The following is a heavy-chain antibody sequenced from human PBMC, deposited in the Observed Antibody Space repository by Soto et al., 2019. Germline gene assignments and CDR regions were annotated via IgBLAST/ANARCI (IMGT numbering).Heavy chain of an antibody. V-gene: IGHV3-15*01. Sequence: GGSLRLSCAALGFTFSNAWMSWVRQAPGKGLEWVGRIKGEADGGTTDYAAPVKGRITISRDHSKDTLYLQMNSLKTEDTAVYYCTTGLSNGYYNFDYWGQGTPVTVS. CDR3: TTGLSNGYYNFDY. D-gene: IGHD3-22*01. CDR2: IKGEADGGTT. CDR1: GFTFSNAW. J-gene: IGHJ4*02.